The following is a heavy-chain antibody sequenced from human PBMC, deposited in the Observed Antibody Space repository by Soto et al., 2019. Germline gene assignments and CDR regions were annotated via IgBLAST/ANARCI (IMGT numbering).Heavy chain of an antibody. V-gene: IGHV3-33*01. D-gene: IGHD3-16*01. J-gene: IGHJ4*02. Sequence: QVQLVESGGGVVQPGRSLRLSCAASGFTFSGYGMHWVRQAPGKGLEWVALIWYDGSSQYYADSVKGRFTISKDNSKDTVYLQMNSLRAEDTAVYYCARERLGELPDYWGQGTLVTVSS. CDR1: GFTFSGYG. CDR2: IWYDGSSQ. CDR3: ARERLGELPDY.